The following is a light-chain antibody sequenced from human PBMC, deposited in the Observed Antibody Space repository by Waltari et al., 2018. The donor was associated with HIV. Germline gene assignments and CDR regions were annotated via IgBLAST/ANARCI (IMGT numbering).Light chain of an antibody. CDR1: TSNIGSND. CDR3: VAWDDSLRGVV. CDR2: RNN. J-gene: IGLJ2*01. Sequence: SVLTQPPSASGTPGQRVTISCSGSTSNIGSNDVFWYQHLPGAAPKLLIHRNNQRPSGVLERFSGSTSGTAASRAISGLRSEDEADYYCVAWDDSLRGVVFGGGTKVAAL. V-gene: IGLV1-47*01.